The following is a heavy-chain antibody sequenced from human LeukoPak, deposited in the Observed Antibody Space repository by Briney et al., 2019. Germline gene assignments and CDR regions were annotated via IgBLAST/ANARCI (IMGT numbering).Heavy chain of an antibody. V-gene: IGHV4-39*01. CDR1: GGSISSSTYY. CDR2: IYYSGST. Sequence: SETLSLTCTVSGGSISSSTYYWGWIRQPAGEGVEWIGSIYYSGSTYYNASLKSRVTISADTSKNQFSLKLSSVTAADTAVYYCATPLSGSSSWHGDAFDIWGQGTMVTVSS. D-gene: IGHD6-13*01. CDR3: ATPLSGSSSWHGDAFDI. J-gene: IGHJ3*02.